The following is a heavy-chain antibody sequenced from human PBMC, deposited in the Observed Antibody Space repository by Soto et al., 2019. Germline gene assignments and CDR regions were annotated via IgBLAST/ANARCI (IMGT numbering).Heavy chain of an antibody. Sequence: ASVKVSRKXSGYNFNTFDIYWVRQATGHGLEWMGWMNPNSGNTGYAQELRGRVTMTRNTSNTTAYMELTSLTSDDTGVYYCAGGNFRYWGQGTLVTVSS. CDR3: AGGNFRY. CDR1: GYNFNTFD. V-gene: IGHV1-8*02. CDR2: MNPNSGNT. J-gene: IGHJ4*02.